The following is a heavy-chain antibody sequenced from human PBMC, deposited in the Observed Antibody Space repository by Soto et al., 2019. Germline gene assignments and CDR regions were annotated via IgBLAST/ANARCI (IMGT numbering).Heavy chain of an antibody. CDR1: GGSFSPYF. CDR2: INHSGST. D-gene: IGHD6-19*01. Sequence: QVQLQQWGAGLLKPSETLSLTCAVYGGSFSPYFWSWIRQPPGKGLEWIGEINHSGSTNYNPSLTRRATLSVDTSKNQVSLKLTDVTAADTAVYYCARLASGWQYYYFDFWGRGTPVTVSS. J-gene: IGHJ2*01. CDR3: ARLASGWQYYYFDF. V-gene: IGHV4-34*01.